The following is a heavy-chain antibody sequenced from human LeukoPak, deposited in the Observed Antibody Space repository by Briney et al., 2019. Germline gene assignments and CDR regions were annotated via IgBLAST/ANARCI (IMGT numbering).Heavy chain of an antibody. Sequence: ASVKVSCKASGYTFTSYGISWVRQAPGQGLEWMGWISAYNGNTNYAQKLQGRVTMTTDTSTSTAYMELRSLRSDDTAVYYCARSRAKLKWFPSTFDYWGQGTLVTVSS. V-gene: IGHV1-18*01. J-gene: IGHJ4*02. CDR2: ISAYNGNT. CDR3: ARSRAKLKWFPSTFDY. D-gene: IGHD3-3*01. CDR1: GYTFTSYG.